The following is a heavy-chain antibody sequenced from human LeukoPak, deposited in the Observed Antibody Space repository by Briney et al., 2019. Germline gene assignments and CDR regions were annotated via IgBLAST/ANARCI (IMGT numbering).Heavy chain of an antibody. CDR1: GFTFSSYS. Sequence: GGSLRLSCAAPGFTFSSYSMNWVRQAPGKGLEWVSSISSSSYIYYADSVKGRFTISRDNAKNSLYLQMNSLRAEDTAVYYCAREGSDTGGFDYWGQGTLVTVSS. J-gene: IGHJ4*02. V-gene: IGHV3-21*01. D-gene: IGHD5-18*01. CDR2: ISSSSYI. CDR3: AREGSDTGGFDY.